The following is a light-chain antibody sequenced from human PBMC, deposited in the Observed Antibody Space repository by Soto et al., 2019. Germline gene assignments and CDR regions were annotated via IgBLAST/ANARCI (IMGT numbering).Light chain of an antibody. Sequence: DIVLTQSPGTLSFAPDERDIVFCRVSQSVSSSYLAWYQQKPGQAPRLLIYGASSRATGIPDRFSGSGSGTDFTLTISRLEPEDFAVYYCQQYGSSPLTFGGGTKVDI. CDR3: QQYGSSPLT. CDR1: QSVSSSY. J-gene: IGKJ4*01. V-gene: IGKV3-20*01. CDR2: GAS.